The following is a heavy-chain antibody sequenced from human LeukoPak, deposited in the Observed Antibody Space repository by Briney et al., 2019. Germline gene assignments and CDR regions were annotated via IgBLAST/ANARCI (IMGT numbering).Heavy chain of an antibody. CDR2: ISSSSSYI. Sequence: GGSLRLSCTVSGFTVSSNSMSWVRQAPGKGLEWVSCISSSSSYIYYADSVKGRFTISRDNARNSLYLQMNSLRAEDTAVYYCARDGLAAATLHWCFDLWGRGTLVTVSS. CDR1: GFTVSSNS. D-gene: IGHD2-15*01. V-gene: IGHV3-21*01. J-gene: IGHJ2*01. CDR3: ARDGLAAATLHWCFDL.